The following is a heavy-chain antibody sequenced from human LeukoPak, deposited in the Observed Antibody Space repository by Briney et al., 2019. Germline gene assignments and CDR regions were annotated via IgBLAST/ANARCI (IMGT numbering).Heavy chain of an antibody. D-gene: IGHD3-3*01. Sequence: SGGSLRLSCAASGFTFSSYGMDWVRQAPGKGLEWLANIREDESEINYVDSVKGRFTISRDNARNSLYLQMNSLRAEDTAVYYCAKVFQEVRWNSDFWRRRDRTEFDYWGQGTLVTVSS. J-gene: IGHJ4*02. CDR1: GFTFSSYG. V-gene: IGHV3-7*01. CDR3: AKVFQEVRWNSDFWRRRDRTEFDY. CDR2: IREDESEI.